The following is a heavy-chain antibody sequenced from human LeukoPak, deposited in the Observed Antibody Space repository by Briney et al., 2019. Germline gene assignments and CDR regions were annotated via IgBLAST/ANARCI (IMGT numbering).Heavy chain of an antibody. CDR1: GGSFSGYC. Sequence: SETLSLTCAVYGGSFSGYCWSWIRQPPGKGLEWIGEINHSGSTNYNPSLKSRVTISVDTSKNQFSLKLSSVTAADTAVYYCASYPTFDYWGQGTLVTVSS. J-gene: IGHJ4*02. CDR3: ASYPTFDY. V-gene: IGHV4-34*01. D-gene: IGHD1-1*01. CDR2: INHSGST.